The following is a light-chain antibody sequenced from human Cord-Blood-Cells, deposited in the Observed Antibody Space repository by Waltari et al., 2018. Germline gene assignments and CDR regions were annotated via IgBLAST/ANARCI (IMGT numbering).Light chain of an antibody. CDR2: EVS. CDR3: SSYAGSNNLV. J-gene: IGLJ2*01. V-gene: IGLV2-8*01. CDR1: SSDVGGYNS. Sequence: QSALTQPPSASGSPGKSVTISCTGTSSDVGGYNSVSWYQQHPGKAPKPMIYEVSKRPSGVPDRFSGSKSGNTASLTVSGLQAEDEADYYCSSYAGSNNLVFGGGTKLTVL.